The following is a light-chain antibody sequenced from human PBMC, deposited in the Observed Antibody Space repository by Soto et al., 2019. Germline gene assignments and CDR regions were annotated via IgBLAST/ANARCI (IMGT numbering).Light chain of an antibody. CDR1: QDISKF. CDR3: QQYFNRPPG. CDR2: DVS. Sequence: DIQMTQSPSSLSAFVGDRVTITCQASQDISKFLNWYQHKPGKAPKLLIYDVSNLEAGVPSRFSGSRSGTDFTLTINRLQPEDIATYYCQQYFNRPPGFGGGTKVEIK. J-gene: IGKJ4*01. V-gene: IGKV1-33*01.